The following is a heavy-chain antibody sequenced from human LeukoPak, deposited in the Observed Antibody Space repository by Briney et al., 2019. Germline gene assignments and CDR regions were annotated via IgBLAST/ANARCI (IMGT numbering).Heavy chain of an antibody. CDR3: AKDDGGSLPTAFAI. Sequence: GGSLRLSCAASGFTVSSNYMSWVRQAPGKGLEWVSAISSSGGSTYYADSVKGRFTISRDNSKNTLYLQMDSLRAEDTALYYCAKDDGGSLPTAFAIWGQGTMVTVSS. V-gene: IGHV3-23*01. CDR2: ISSSGGST. J-gene: IGHJ3*02. D-gene: IGHD2-15*01. CDR1: GFTVSSNY.